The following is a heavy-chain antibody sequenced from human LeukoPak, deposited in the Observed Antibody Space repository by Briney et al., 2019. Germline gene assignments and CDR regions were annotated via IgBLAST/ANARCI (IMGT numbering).Heavy chain of an antibody. CDR1: GHSITGYY. J-gene: IGHJ4*02. D-gene: IGHD2-21*02. CDR2: TNPNSGDT. V-gene: IGHV1-2*06. Sequence: ASETVSCKTSGHSITGYYVYRVRQAAGQWLERMGRTNPNSGDTNYAQKFQGRVTMTRDTSISTAYMELSRLRSDDTAVYYCARDYCGGDCFPDYWGQGTLVTVSS. CDR3: ARDYCGGDCFPDY.